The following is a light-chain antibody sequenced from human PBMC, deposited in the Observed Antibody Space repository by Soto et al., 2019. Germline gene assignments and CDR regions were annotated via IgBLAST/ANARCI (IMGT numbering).Light chain of an antibody. CDR1: SSNIGSNT. V-gene: IGLV1-44*01. Sequence: QSLLTQPPSASGTTGQRVTISCSGRSSNIGSNTVNWYQQLPGTAPKLLIYSNNQRPSGVPDRFSGSKSGTSASLAISGLQSEDEAHYYCAAWDDSLNGYVFGTGTKLTVL. J-gene: IGLJ1*01. CDR3: AAWDDSLNGYV. CDR2: SNN.